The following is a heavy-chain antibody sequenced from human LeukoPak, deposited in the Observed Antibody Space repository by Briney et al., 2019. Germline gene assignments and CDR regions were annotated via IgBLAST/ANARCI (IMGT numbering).Heavy chain of an antibody. Sequence: DRSLRLSCVASGFTFDNYGMPWVRQVPGKGLEWVSGIGWNGGSEGYADSVKGQFTISRDNAKKLLYLQMNSLRGDDTALYFCAKGGPNYYSFYAMDVWGQGTTVTVSS. J-gene: IGHJ6*02. CDR3: AKGGPNYYSFYAMDV. V-gene: IGHV3-9*01. CDR1: GFTFDNYG. D-gene: IGHD7-27*01. CDR2: IGWNGGSE.